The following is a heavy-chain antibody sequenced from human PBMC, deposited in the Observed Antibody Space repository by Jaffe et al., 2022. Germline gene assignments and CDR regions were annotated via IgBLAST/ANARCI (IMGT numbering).Heavy chain of an antibody. CDR3: ARHHPFDGFDY. D-gene: IGHD3-9*01. CDR1: GGSISSSSYY. J-gene: IGHJ4*02. Sequence: QLQLQESGPGLVKPSETLSLTCTVSGGSISSSSYYWGWIRQPPGKGLEWIGSIYYSGSTYYNPSLKSRVTISVDTSKNQFSLKLSSVTAADTAVYYCARHHPFDGFDYWGQGTLVTVSS. CDR2: IYYSGST. V-gene: IGHV4-39*01.